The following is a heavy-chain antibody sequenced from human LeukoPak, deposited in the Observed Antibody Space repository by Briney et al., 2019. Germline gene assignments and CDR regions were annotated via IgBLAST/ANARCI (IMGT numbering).Heavy chain of an antibody. V-gene: IGHV4-34*01. Sequence: SSETLSLTCAVYGGSFSGYYWSWIRQPPGRGREWIGEINHSGSTNYNPSLKSRVTISVDTSKNQFSLKLSSVTAADTAVYYCARGLNGDPDAFDIWGQGTMVTVSS. CDR2: INHSGST. CDR1: GGSFSGYY. J-gene: IGHJ3*02. CDR3: ARGLNGDPDAFDI. D-gene: IGHD2-21*02.